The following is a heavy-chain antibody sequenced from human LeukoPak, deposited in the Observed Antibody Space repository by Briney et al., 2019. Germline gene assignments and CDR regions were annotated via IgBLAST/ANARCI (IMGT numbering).Heavy chain of an antibody. J-gene: IGHJ3*02. D-gene: IGHD3-10*01. CDR3: ARDSEFLGLDAFDI. CDR2: IKQDGSGK. Sequence: GGSLRLSCAASGFTFSSYWMSWVRQAPGKGLEWVANIKQDGSGKYYVDSVKGRFTISRDNAKNSLYLQMNSLRAEDTAVYFCARDSEFLGLDAFDIWGQGTMVTVSS. CDR1: GFTFSSYW. V-gene: IGHV3-7*01.